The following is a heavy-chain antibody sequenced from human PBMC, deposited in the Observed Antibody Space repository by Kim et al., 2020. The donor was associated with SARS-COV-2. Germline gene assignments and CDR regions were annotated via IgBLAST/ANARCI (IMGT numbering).Heavy chain of an antibody. J-gene: IGHJ4*02. CDR1: GGSFSGYY. Sequence: SETLSLTCAVYGGSFSGYYWSWIRQPPGKGLEWIGEINHSGSTNYNPSLKSRVTISVDTSKNQFSLKLSSVTAADTAVYYCARDRYYYDSSGLDYWGQGTLVTVSS. D-gene: IGHD3-22*01. CDR3: ARDRYYYDSSGLDY. V-gene: IGHV4-34*01. CDR2: INHSGST.